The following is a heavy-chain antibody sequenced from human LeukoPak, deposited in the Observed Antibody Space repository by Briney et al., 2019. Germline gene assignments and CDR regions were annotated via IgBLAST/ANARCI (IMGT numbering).Heavy chain of an antibody. Sequence: GGPLRLSCAASGFTFSSYAMSWVRQAPGKGLEWVGRIRRGANSYTTEFAASVKCRFTISRDDSKNSLYLHMNSLKTEDTAVYHCSRDGGEGGSSAFDIWGQGTMVTVSS. V-gene: IGHV3-72*01. CDR2: IRRGANSYTT. D-gene: IGHD2-15*01. J-gene: IGHJ3*02. CDR1: GFTFSSYA. CDR3: SRDGGEGGSSAFDI.